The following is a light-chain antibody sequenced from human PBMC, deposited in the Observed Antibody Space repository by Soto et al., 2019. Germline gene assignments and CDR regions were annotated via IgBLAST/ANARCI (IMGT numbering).Light chain of an antibody. Sequence: TQMTQSPSTLSASVGDRVTITCRASQSISTYLNWYQQKLGKAPTLLIYAASSLQSGVPSRFRGGGSGTDFTLTISNLQPEDFATYFRKHCYGSPGTLVQGTKV. CDR3: KHCYGSPGT. V-gene: IGKV1-39*01. J-gene: IGKJ1*01. CDR1: QSISTY. CDR2: AAS.